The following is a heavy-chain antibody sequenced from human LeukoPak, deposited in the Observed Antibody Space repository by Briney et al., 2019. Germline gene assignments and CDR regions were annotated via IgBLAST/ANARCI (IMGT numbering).Heavy chain of an antibody. Sequence: RGESLKISCKGFGYSFTSYWIGWVRQMPGKGLEWMGIIYPGDSDTRYSPSFQGQVTISADKSISTAYLQWSSLKASDTAMYYCARHQSSSWPPDYYYYYMDVWGKGTTVTVSS. D-gene: IGHD6-13*01. CDR2: IYPGDSDT. V-gene: IGHV5-51*01. CDR1: GYSFTSYW. J-gene: IGHJ6*03. CDR3: ARHQSSSWPPDYYYYYMDV.